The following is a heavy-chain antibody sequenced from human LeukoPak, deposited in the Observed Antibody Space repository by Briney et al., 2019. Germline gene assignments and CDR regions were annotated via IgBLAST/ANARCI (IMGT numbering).Heavy chain of an antibody. CDR1: GFTFSSHH. V-gene: IGHV3-7*01. D-gene: IGHD6-13*01. CDR2: IKPDGSEK. CDR3: ARDGFVGAADY. J-gene: IGHJ4*02. Sequence: GGSLRLSCVASGFTFSSHHMNWVRQTPGKGLESVATIKPDGSEKYYVDSVKGRFTISRDNAKSSLYLQMNSLRVEDTAVFYCARDGFVGAADYWGQGTLVTVSS.